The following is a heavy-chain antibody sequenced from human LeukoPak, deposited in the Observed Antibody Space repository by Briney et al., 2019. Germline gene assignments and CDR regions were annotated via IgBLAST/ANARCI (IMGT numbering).Heavy chain of an antibody. V-gene: IGHV5-51*01. CDR1: GYSFTSYW. J-gene: IGHJ5*02. CDR3: ARRGAYCSSTSCYFSNWFDP. Sequence: GESLKISCKGSGYSFTSYWIGWVRQIPGKGLEWMGIIYPGDSDTRYSPSFQGQVTISADKSISTAYLQWSSLKASDTAMYYCARRGAYCSSTSCYFSNWFDPWGQGTLVTVSS. CDR2: IYPGDSDT. D-gene: IGHD2-2*01.